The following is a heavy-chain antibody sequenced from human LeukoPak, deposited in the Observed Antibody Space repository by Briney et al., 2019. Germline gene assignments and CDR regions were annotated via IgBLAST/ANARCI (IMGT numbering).Heavy chain of an antibody. CDR1: GVSISSYF. Sequence: SETLSLTCAVSGVSISSYFWSWIRQPAGKGLEWIGRIYTSGSTTYNPSLKSRVTMSVDTSKNQFSLRLSSVSAADTAVYYCARDGSIRGYYYGMDVWGQGTTVTVSS. J-gene: IGHJ6*02. CDR3: ARDGSIRGYYYGMDV. D-gene: IGHD1-26*01. V-gene: IGHV4-4*07. CDR2: IYTSGST.